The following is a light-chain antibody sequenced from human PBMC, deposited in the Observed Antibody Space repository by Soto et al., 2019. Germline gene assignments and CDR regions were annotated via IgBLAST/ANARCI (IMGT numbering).Light chain of an antibody. CDR3: QQRSNWPSGLT. CDR1: QSVSSD. Sequence: EIVLTQSPATLSSSPGERATLSCRASQSVSSDLAWYQQKPGQAPRLLIYDASNMGIGIPARFSGSGSGTDFALTISSLRPEAFAVYYCQQRSNWPSGLTFGGGTKVEIK. CDR2: DAS. J-gene: IGKJ4*01. V-gene: IGKV3-11*01.